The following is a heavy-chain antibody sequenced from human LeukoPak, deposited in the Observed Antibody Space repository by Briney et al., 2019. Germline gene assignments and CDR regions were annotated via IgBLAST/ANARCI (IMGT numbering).Heavy chain of an antibody. J-gene: IGHJ3*02. CDR1: GFTFSSYA. CDR3: AREGSRKEAFDI. CDR2: ISYDGSNK. Sequence: GGSLRLSCAASGFTFSSYAMHWVRQAPGKGLEWVAVISYDGSNKYYADSVKGRFTISRDNSKNTLYLQMNSLRAEDTAVYYCAREGSRKEAFDIWGQGTMVTVSS. V-gene: IGHV3-30-3*01.